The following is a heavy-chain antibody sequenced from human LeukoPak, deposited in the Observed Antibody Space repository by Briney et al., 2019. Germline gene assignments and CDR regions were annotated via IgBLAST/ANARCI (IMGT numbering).Heavy chain of an antibody. CDR3: ARGSRAYYYDSSGYYPSPFDY. CDR1: GYSFTSYW. V-gene: IGHV5-51*01. Sequence: GESLKISCKGSGYSFTSYWIGWVRQMPGKGLEWMGIIYPGDSDTRYSPSFQGQVTISADKSISTAYLQWSSLKASDTAMYYCARGSRAYYYDSSGYYPSPFDYWGQGTLVTVSS. CDR2: IYPGDSDT. D-gene: IGHD3-22*01. J-gene: IGHJ4*02.